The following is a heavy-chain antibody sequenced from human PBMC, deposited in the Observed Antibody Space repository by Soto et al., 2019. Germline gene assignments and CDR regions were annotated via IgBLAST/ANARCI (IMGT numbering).Heavy chain of an antibody. CDR2: TFYRSKWSS. Sequence: QVQLQQSGPGLVKPSQTLSLTCAISGDSVSSGSAAWNWIRQSPSRGLEWLGRTFYRSKWSSEYATSVKSRITVNPDTSKNQFSLPLNSVTPEDSAVYYCVRGGATFDSWGPGTPVTVSS. CDR3: VRGGATFDS. J-gene: IGHJ4*02. V-gene: IGHV6-1*01. CDR1: GDSVSSGSAA. D-gene: IGHD6-25*01.